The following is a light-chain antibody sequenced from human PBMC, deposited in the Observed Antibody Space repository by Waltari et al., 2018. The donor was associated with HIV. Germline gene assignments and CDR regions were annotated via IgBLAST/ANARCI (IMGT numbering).Light chain of an antibody. V-gene: IGKV4-1*01. CDR2: WAS. Sequence: DIVMTQSPDSLAVSLGERATINCKSSQSLLYTSNNKNYFAWYQQKPGQPPKLLIDWASTRESGVPDRFSGSGSGTDFTLTISSVQPEDVAVDYCQQYSITQYSFGQGTRREIK. J-gene: IGKJ2*03. CDR1: QSLLYTSNNKNY. CDR3: QQYSITQYS.